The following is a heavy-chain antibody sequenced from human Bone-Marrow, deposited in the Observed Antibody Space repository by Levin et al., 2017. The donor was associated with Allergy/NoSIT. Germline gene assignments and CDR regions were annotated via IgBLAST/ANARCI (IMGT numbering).Heavy chain of an antibody. CDR2: ISYDGSNK. V-gene: IGHV3-30-3*01. J-gene: IGHJ3*02. CDR1: GFTFSSYA. CDR3: ARTPYSSSWGDAFDI. Sequence: GGSLRLSCAASGFTFSSYAMHWVRQAPGKGLEWVAVISYDGSNKYYADSVKGRFTISRDNSKNTLYLQMNSLRAEDTAVYYCARTPYSSSWGDAFDIWGQGTMVTVSS. D-gene: IGHD6-13*01.